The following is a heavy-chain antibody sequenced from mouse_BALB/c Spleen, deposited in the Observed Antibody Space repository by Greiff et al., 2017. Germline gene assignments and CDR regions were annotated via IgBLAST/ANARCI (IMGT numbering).Heavy chain of an antibody. J-gene: IGHJ4*01. Sequence: EVQLVESGAELVKPGASVKLSCTASGFNIKDTYMHWVKQRPEQGLEWIGRIDPANGNTKYDPKFQGKATITADTSSNTAYLQLSSLTSEDTAVYYCARYYRYEGFYAMDYWGQGTSVTVSS. V-gene: IGHV14-3*02. CDR3: ARYYRYEGFYAMDY. CDR2: IDPANGNT. CDR1: GFNIKDTY. D-gene: IGHD2-14*01.